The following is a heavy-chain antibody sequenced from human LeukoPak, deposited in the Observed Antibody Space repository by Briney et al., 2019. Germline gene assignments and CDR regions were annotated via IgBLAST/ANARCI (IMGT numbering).Heavy chain of an antibody. CDR3: AKYVTSDSIFDY. Sequence: GGSLRLSCAASGFTFSSYSMNWVRQAPGKGLEWVSGISGSGGSTYYADSVKGRFTISRDNSKNTLYLQMNSLRAEDTAVYYCAKYVTSDSIFDYWGQGTLVTVSS. J-gene: IGHJ4*02. V-gene: IGHV3-23*01. CDR2: ISGSGGST. CDR1: GFTFSSYS. D-gene: IGHD2-21*02.